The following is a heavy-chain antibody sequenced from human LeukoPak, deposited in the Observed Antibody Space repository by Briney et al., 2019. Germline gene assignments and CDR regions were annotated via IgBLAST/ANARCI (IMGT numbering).Heavy chain of an antibody. CDR2: IYWNDNK. V-gene: IGHV2-5*01. CDR1: GFSLSTTAVG. J-gene: IGHJ4*02. Sequence: SGPTLVNPTQTLTLTCTFSGFSLSTTAVGVGWFRQPPGKAPEWLALIYWNDNKRYSPSLENRLTITKDTSTNPVVFAMTNVDPVDTATYYCAHLSATYSNRFDYWGQGILVTVSS. CDR3: AHLSATYSNRFDY. D-gene: IGHD2-15*01.